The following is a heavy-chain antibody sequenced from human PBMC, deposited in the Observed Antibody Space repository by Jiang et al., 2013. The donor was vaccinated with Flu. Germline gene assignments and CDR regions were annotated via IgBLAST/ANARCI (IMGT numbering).Heavy chain of an antibody. CDR2: ISGSGGST. V-gene: IGHV3-23*01. Sequence: WVSAISGSGGSTYYADSVKGRFTISRDNSKNTLYLQMNSLRAEDTAVYYCAKDSYGLAAAGSYWGQGTLVTVSS. D-gene: IGHD6-13*01. CDR3: AKDSYGLAAAGSY. J-gene: IGHJ4*02.